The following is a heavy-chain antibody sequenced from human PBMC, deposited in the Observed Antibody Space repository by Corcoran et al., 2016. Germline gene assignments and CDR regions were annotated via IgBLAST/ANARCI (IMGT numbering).Heavy chain of an antibody. D-gene: IGHD4-17*01. J-gene: IGHJ6*02. Sequence: VQLVQSGAEVKKPGSSVKVSCKASVGTFSSYAISWVRQAPGQGLEWMGGIIPIFGTANYAQKFQGRVTITADESTSTAYMELSSLRSEDTAGWYCARGRTTVTSDYYYYGMDVWGQGTTVTVSS. CDR3: ARGRTTVTSDYYYYGMDV. V-gene: IGHV1-69*01. CDR1: VGTFSSYA. CDR2: IIPIFGTA.